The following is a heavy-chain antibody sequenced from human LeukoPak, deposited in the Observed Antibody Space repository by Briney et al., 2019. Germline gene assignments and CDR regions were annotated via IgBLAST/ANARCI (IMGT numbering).Heavy chain of an antibody. CDR3: ARDRKYSSSRSYYYYGMDV. CDR1: GYTFTSYG. J-gene: IGHJ6*02. D-gene: IGHD6-6*01. V-gene: IGHV1-18*01. Sequence: GASVKVSCKASGYTFTSYGISWVRQAPGQGLEWMGWISAYNGNTNYAQKLQGRVTMTTDTSTSTAYMELRSLRSDDTAVYYCARDRKYSSSRSYYYYGMDVWGQGTTVTVSS. CDR2: ISAYNGNT.